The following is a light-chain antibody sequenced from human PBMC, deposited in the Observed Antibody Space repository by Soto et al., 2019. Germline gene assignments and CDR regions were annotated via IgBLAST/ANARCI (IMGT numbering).Light chain of an antibody. V-gene: IGKV1-39*01. Sequence: IQITQPQSSLSASVGDRVTITCRASQSISRYLNWYQQKPGKAPNLLIYVASSLQSEVPSRFSGSGSGTDFTLTITSLQPEDFATYYCQQSYGTPITFGQGTRLEI. CDR3: QQSYGTPIT. J-gene: IGKJ5*01. CDR2: VAS. CDR1: QSISRY.